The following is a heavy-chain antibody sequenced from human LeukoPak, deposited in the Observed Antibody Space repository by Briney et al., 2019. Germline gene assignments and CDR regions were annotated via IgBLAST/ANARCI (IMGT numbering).Heavy chain of an antibody. CDR2: ISSSGSTI. CDR3: ARGGIVPDY. D-gene: IGHD2-8*01. CDR1: GFTFSSYE. Sequence: QPGGPLRLSCAASGFTFSSYEMNWVRQAPGKGLEWVSYISSSGSTIYYADSVKGRFTMSRDNAKYSLYLQMNSLRAEDTAVYYCARGGIVPDYWGQGTLVTVSS. V-gene: IGHV3-48*03. J-gene: IGHJ4*02.